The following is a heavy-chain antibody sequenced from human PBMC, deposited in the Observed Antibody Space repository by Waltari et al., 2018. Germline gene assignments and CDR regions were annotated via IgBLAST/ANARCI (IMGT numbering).Heavy chain of an antibody. V-gene: IGHV4-39*07. J-gene: IGHJ4*02. CDR1: GGSITGSSSY. D-gene: IGHD1-1*01. CDR3: AKERATGRNLFDY. CDR2: ISYSGST. Sequence: QLQLQESGPGLVKPSETLSLSCTVSGGSITGSSSYWGWIRRPPGKGLEWIGSISYSGSTYYNPSLRSRVTISISTSKNQFSLRLTSVTAADTAVYYCAKERATGRNLFDYWGQGTLVTVSS.